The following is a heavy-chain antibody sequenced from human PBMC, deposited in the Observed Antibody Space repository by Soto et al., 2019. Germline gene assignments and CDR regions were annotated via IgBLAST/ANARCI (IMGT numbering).Heavy chain of an antibody. D-gene: IGHD3-16*01. CDR2: IIPIFGTA. CDR1: GGTFSSYA. CDR3: ARGQTGGGWGYYFDY. V-gene: IGHV1-69*12. J-gene: IGHJ4*02. Sequence: QVQLVQSGAEVKKPGSSVKVSCKASGGTFSSYAIDWVRQAPGQGLEWMGGIIPIFGTADYAQKFQGRVTIPADESTSTAYRARSSLRSEDTAVYYCARGQTGGGWGYYFDYWGQGTLVTVSS.